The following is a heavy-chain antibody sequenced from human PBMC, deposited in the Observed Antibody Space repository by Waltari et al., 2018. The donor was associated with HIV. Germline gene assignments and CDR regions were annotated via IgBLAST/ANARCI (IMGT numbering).Heavy chain of an antibody. J-gene: IGHJ4*02. V-gene: IGHV4-38-2*02. CDR2: IYHSGST. CDR3: ARVGYCSGGSCYSVDY. CDR1: TCGYY. Sequence: TCGYYWGWIRQPPRKGLEWIGSIYHSGSTYYNPSLKSRVTISVDTSKNQFSLKLSSVTAADTAVYYCARVGYCSGGSCYSVDYWGQGTLVTVSS. D-gene: IGHD2-15*01.